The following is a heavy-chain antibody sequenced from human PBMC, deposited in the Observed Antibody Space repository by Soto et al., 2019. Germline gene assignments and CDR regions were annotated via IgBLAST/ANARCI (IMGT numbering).Heavy chain of an antibody. J-gene: IGHJ6*02. CDR2: IYYSGST. Sequence: QVQLQESGPGLVKPSETLSLTCTVSGGSISSYYWSWIRQPPGKGLEWIGYIYYSGSTNYNPSLKSRVTISVETSKNQFSLKLSSVTAADTAVYYCARDKGGGYCSGGSCYSNYYGMDVWGQGTTVTVSS. V-gene: IGHV4-59*01. CDR3: ARDKGGGYCSGGSCYSNYYGMDV. D-gene: IGHD2-15*01. CDR1: GGSISSYY.